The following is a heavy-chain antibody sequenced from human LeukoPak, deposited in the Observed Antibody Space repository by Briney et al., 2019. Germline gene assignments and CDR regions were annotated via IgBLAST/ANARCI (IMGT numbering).Heavy chain of an antibody. J-gene: IGHJ4*02. Sequence: GGSLRLSCAASGFTFSSYWMSWVRQAPGKGLEWVANIKQDGSEKYYVDSVKGRFTISRDNAKNSLYLQMSSLRAEDTAVYYCARGQRFLEWFLFDYWGQGTLVTVSS. D-gene: IGHD3-3*01. CDR3: ARGQRFLEWFLFDY. CDR2: IKQDGSEK. CDR1: GFTFSSYW. V-gene: IGHV3-7*01.